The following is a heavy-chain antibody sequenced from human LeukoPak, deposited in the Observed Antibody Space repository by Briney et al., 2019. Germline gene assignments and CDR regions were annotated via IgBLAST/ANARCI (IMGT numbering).Heavy chain of an antibody. D-gene: IGHD6-19*01. V-gene: IGHV3-74*01. CDR3: ARDFYNSATY. CDR2: INTDGSTA. J-gene: IGHJ4*02. CDR1: GFTFSSDW. Sequence: GGSLRLSCAASGFTFSSDWMHWVRQGPGKGLVWVSRINTDGSTAGYADSVKGRFTVSRDNAKNTLYLQMNSLRAEDTAVYYCARDFYNSATYWGQGTLVTVSS.